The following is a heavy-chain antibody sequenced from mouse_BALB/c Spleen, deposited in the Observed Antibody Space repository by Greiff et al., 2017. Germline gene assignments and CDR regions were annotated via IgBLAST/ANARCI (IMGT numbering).Heavy chain of an antibody. CDR3: ARVSLYGGYFDV. D-gene: IGHD1-1*02. CDR2: ISSGGST. CDR1: GFPFSSYA. V-gene: IGHV5-6-5*01. Sequence: EVKLMESGGGLVKPGGSLKLSCAASGFPFSSYAMSWVRQTPEKRLEWVASISSGGSTYYPDSVKGRFTISRDNARNILYLQMSSLRSEDTAMYYCARVSLYGGYFDVWGAGTTVTVSS. J-gene: IGHJ1*01.